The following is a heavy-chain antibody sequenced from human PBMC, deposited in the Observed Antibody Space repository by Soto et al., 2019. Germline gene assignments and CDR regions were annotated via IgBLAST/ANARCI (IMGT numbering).Heavy chain of an antibody. CDR3: ARWGTTSFDAFDI. J-gene: IGHJ3*02. D-gene: IGHD1-26*01. Sequence: PSETLSLTCAVYGGSFSGYYWSWIRQPPGKGLEWIGEINHSGSTNYNPSLKSRVTISVDTSKNQFSLKLSSVTAADTAVYYCARWGTTSFDAFDIWGQGTMVTVSS. CDR2: INHSGST. V-gene: IGHV4-34*01. CDR1: GGSFSGYY.